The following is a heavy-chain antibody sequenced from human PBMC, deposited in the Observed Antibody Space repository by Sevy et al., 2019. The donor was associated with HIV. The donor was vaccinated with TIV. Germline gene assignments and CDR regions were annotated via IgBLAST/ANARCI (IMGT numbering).Heavy chain of an antibody. Sequence: GGSLRLSCAASGFTFSSYAMHWVRQAPGKGLEWVAVISYDGSNKYYADSVKGRFTISRDNSKNTLYLQMNSLRAEDTAVYYCARVAMSDYSNYYYYYYGMDVWGQGTTVTVSS. CDR1: GFTFSSYA. J-gene: IGHJ6*02. D-gene: IGHD4-4*01. CDR3: ARVAMSDYSNYYYYYYGMDV. V-gene: IGHV3-30-3*01. CDR2: ISYDGSNK.